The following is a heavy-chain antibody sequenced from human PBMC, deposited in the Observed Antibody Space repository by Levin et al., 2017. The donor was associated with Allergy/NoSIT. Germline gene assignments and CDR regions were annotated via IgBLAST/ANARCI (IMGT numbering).Heavy chain of an antibody. CDR2: ISTSSNYI. V-gene: IGHV3-21*01. Sequence: LSLTCAASGFTFSNYAMNWVRQAPGKGLEWVSSISTSSNYIYYADSVKGRFTIFRDNAKNSLYLQMNSLRAEDTAVYYCARTPGGVVAGQLWGPGTLVTVSS. CDR3: ARTPGGVVAGQL. J-gene: IGHJ4*02. CDR1: GFTFSNYA. D-gene: IGHD6-19*01.